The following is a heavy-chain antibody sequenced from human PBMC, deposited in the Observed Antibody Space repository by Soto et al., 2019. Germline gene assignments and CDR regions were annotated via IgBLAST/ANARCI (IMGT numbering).Heavy chain of an antibody. D-gene: IGHD3-22*01. CDR3: ARAIVVATPPDY. V-gene: IGHV1-3*01. CDR1: GDTFNSYA. J-gene: IGHJ4*02. CDR2: INAGNGNT. Sequence: ASAEVCCKACGDTFNSYAMHWVRQAPGRRLEWMGWINAGNGNTKYSQKFQGRVTITRDTSASTAYMELSSLRSEDTAVYYCARAIVVATPPDYWGQGTLVTVS.